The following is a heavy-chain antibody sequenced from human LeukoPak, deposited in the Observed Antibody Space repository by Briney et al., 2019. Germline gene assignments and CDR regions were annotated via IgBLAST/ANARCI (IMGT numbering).Heavy chain of an antibody. D-gene: IGHD3-10*02. Sequence: GGSLRLSCAASGFTFSSYSMNWVRQAPGKGLEWVSAISGSGGSTYYADSVKGRFTISRDNSKNTLYLQMNSLRAEDTAVYYCAKDSTPYVGDAFDTWGQGTMVTVSP. CDR2: ISGSGGST. CDR1: GFTFSSYS. CDR3: AKDSTPYVGDAFDT. J-gene: IGHJ3*02. V-gene: IGHV3-23*01.